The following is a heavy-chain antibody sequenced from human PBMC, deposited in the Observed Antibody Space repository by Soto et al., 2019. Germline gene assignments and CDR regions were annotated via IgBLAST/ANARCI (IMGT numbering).Heavy chain of an antibody. CDR2: VNPSSGTT. CDR1: GYSFTTYN. J-gene: IGHJ3*02. V-gene: IGHV1-46*01. CDR3: ARWAPDAFHI. Sequence: ASVKVFCKASGYSFTTYNIHWVRQAPGQGLEWMGVVNPSSGTTSYAQKFQGRVTMTRDTSTSTVYMELSSLRSQDAAVYYCARWAPDAFHIWGQGTLVNVSS.